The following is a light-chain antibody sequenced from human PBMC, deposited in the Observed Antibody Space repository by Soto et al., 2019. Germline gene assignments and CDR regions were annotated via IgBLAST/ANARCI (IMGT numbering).Light chain of an antibody. J-gene: IGKJ1*01. CDR2: LGY. Sequence: DIVMTQSPLSLTVTPGEPASISCRSSRNLPKANGYTYFHWFLQKPGQSPQLLFYLGYNRAPGVPDRFSGTGSGTDFTLKISRVEAEDVGVYYCMQTLESRTFGQGTKVDIK. CDR1: RNLPKANGYTY. CDR3: MQTLESRT. V-gene: IGKV2-28*01.